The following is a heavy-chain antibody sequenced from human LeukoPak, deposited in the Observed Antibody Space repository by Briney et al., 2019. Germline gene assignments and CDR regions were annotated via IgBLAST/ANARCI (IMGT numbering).Heavy chain of an antibody. V-gene: IGHV4-59*01. CDR1: GGSIDSNS. D-gene: IGHD6-13*01. CDR3: ARRSSSWKHWFDP. Sequence: PSETLSLTCTVSGGSIDSNSWTWIRQPPGKGLEWVGYISYSGTTNYNTSLKSRVTMSVDMTKNQFSLKLNSVTAADTAVYCCARRSSSWKHWFDPWGERPLVTVS. J-gene: IGHJ5*02. CDR2: ISYSGTT.